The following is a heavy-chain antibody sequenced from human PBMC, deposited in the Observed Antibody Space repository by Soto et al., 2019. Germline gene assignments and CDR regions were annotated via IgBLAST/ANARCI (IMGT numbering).Heavy chain of an antibody. J-gene: IGHJ4*02. V-gene: IGHV3-48*02. Sequence: EVQLVESGGGLVQPGGSLRLSCVASGFSFSTYTMNWFRQAPGKGLEWISYISTTTISYADSVKGRFTTSRDSAKNSLYLQMNSLRDEDTAVYYCVRDWMDSFDHWGQGTLVTVSS. CDR3: VRDWMDSFDH. D-gene: IGHD2-2*03. CDR2: ISTTTI. CDR1: GFSFSTYT.